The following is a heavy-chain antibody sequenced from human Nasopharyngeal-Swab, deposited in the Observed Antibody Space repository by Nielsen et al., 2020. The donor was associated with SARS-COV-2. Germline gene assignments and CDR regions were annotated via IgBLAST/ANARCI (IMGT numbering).Heavy chain of an antibody. V-gene: IGHV4-39*07. CDR1: GGSISSSSYY. CDR2: IYYSGST. CDR3: ARGVVHDFWSGYCDAFDI. J-gene: IGHJ3*02. Sequence: SETLSLTCTVSGGSISSSSYYWDWIRQPPGKGLEWIGSIYYSGSTYYNPSLKSRVTISVDTSKNQFSLKLSSVTAADTAVYYCARGVVHDFWSGYCDAFDIWGQGTMDTVSS. D-gene: IGHD3-3*01.